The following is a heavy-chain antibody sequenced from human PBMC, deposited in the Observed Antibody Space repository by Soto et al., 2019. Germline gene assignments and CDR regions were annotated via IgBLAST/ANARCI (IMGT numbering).Heavy chain of an antibody. CDR1: GFTFSSYS. V-gene: IGHV3-48*02. D-gene: IGHD2-21*02. CDR3: ARADLRAYCGGDCYSGAFDI. Sequence: PGGSLRLSCAASGFTFSSYSMNWVRQAPGKGLEWVSYISSSSSTIYYADSVKGRFTISRDNAKNSLYLQMNSLRDEDTAVYCCARADLRAYCGGDCYSGAFDIWGQGTMVTVSS. CDR2: ISSSSSTI. J-gene: IGHJ3*02.